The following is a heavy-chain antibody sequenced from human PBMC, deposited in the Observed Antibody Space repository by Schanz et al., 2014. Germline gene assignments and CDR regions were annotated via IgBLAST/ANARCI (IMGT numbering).Heavy chain of an antibody. V-gene: IGHV3-64*04. Sequence: QVQLVESGGGVVQPGRSLRLSCVASGFTFSSYDVFWVRQAPGKGLEYVSAISHDGYSTYYADSVKGRFTISRDNAKNSLYLQMNSLRAEDTAVYYCARPPHDSSGYYPFDYWGQGTLVTVSS. CDR3: ARPPHDSSGYYPFDY. J-gene: IGHJ4*02. D-gene: IGHD3-22*01. CDR2: ISHDGYST. CDR1: GFTFSSYD.